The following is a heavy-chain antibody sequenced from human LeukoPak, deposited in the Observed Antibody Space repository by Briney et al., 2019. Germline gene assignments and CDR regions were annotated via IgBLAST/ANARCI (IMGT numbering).Heavy chain of an antibody. Sequence: SETLSLACTVSGGSISSSSYYWGWIRQPPGKGLEWIGSIYYSGSTYYNPSLKSRVTISVDTSKNQFSLKLSSVTAADTAVYYCARACTNGVCYIDYWGQGTLVTVSS. D-gene: IGHD2-8*01. CDR3: ARACTNGVCYIDY. CDR2: IYYSGST. V-gene: IGHV4-39*01. J-gene: IGHJ4*02. CDR1: GGSISSSSYY.